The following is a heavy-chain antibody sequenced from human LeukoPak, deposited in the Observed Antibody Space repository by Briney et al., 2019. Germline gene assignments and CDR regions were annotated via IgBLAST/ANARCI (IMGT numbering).Heavy chain of an antibody. CDR1: GFTFSTYA. J-gene: IGHJ4*02. CDR2: ISGSGDNT. V-gene: IGHV3-23*01. D-gene: IGHD6-19*01. Sequence: PGGSLRLSCAASGFTFSTYAMSWVRQAPGKGLGWVSSISGSGDNTYYVDSVKGRFTISRDNSNNMLYLQMNSLRAEDTAVYYCAPLAVAGPDFDYWGQGTLVTVSS. CDR3: APLAVAGPDFDY.